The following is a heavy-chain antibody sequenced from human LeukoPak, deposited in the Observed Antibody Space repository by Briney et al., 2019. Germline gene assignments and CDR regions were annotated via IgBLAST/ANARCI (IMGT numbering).Heavy chain of an antibody. J-gene: IGHJ4*02. CDR1: SSGGYY. V-gene: IGHV3-49*03. CDR3: TREPDAPYSSSWFYFDY. CDR2: IRSKAYGGTT. Sequence: SSGGYYWSWIRQAPGKGLEWVGFIRSKAYGGTTEYAASVKGRFTISRDDSKSIAYLQMNSLKTEDTAVYYCTREPDAPYSSSWFYFDYWGQGTLVTVSS. D-gene: IGHD6-13*01.